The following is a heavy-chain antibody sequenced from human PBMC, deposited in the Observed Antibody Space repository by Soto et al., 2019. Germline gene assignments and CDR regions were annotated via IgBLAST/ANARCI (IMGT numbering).Heavy chain of an antibody. Sequence: GASVKVSCKVSGYTLTELSMHWVRQAPGKGLEWMGGFDPEDGETIYAQKFQGRVTMTEDTSTDTAYMELSSLRSEDTAVYYCAKSSSRAHYYAMDVWGQGTTVTVSS. V-gene: IGHV1-24*01. CDR3: AKSSSRAHYYAMDV. D-gene: IGHD2-2*01. J-gene: IGHJ6*02. CDR2: FDPEDGET. CDR1: GYTLTELS.